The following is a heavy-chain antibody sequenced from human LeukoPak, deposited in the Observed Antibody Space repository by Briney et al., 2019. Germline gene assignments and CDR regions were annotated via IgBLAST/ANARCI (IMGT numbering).Heavy chain of an antibody. CDR1: GVTFINYT. J-gene: IGHJ4*02. Sequence: PGGSLRLSCVGSGVTFINYTMNWVRQAPGKGLEWVSSISSGSTYIYYADSVKGRFTISRDNAKNSLYLQMNSLRAEDTAVYYCAREVLMGPRYFDYWGQGTLVTVSS. CDR3: AREVLMGPRYFDY. V-gene: IGHV3-21*01. D-gene: IGHD3-10*01. CDR2: ISSGSTYI.